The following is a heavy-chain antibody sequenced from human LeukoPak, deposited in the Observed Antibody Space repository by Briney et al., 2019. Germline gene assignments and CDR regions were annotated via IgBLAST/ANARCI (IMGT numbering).Heavy chain of an antibody. CDR2: INYSRST. CDR3: ARWYYDSSGYRYFDY. Sequence: PSETLSLTCTVSGVCISSDYWTWIRQPPGKGLEWIGNINYSRSTKYNPSLKSRVTISVDTSKNQFSLKLSSVTAADTAVYYCARWYYDSSGYRYFDYWGQGTLVTVSS. J-gene: IGHJ4*02. D-gene: IGHD3-22*01. CDR1: GVCISSDY. V-gene: IGHV4-59*01.